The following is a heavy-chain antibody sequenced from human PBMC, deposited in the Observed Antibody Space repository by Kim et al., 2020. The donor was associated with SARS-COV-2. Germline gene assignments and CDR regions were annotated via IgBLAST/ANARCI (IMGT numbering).Heavy chain of an antibody. CDR1: GGSISSYY. D-gene: IGHD3-3*01. Sequence: SETLSLTCTVSGGSISSYYWSWIRQPPGKGLEWIGYIYYSGSTNYNPSLKSRVTISVDTSNNQFSLKLSSVTPADTAVYYCARHGGITIFGVVIPYYYAMDVWGQGTTVTVSS. CDR2: IYYSGST. CDR3: ARHGGITIFGVVIPYYYAMDV. V-gene: IGHV4-59*08. J-gene: IGHJ6*02.